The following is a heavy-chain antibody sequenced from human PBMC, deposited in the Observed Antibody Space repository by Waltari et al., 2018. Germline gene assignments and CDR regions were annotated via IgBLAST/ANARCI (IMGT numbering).Heavy chain of an antibody. Sequence: EVQLLESGGGLVQPGGSLRLSCAASGFTFSSYDMSWVRQATGKGLEWVSAISPSGGSTHYGDSVKGRFTISRDNSKNTLYLQLNSLRDEDTAIYYCAKDRDESEPYCGSDCYWDYWGQGTLVTVSS. CDR1: GFTFSSYD. CDR2: ISPSGGST. J-gene: IGHJ4*02. D-gene: IGHD2-21*01. CDR3: AKDRDESEPYCGSDCYWDY. V-gene: IGHV3-23*01.